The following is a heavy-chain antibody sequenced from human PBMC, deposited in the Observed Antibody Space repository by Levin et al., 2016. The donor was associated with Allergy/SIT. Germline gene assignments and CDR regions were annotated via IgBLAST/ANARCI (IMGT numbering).Heavy chain of an antibody. J-gene: IGHJ3*02. V-gene: IGHV1-2*02. Sequence: WVRQAPGQGLEWMGWINPNSGGTNYAQKFQGRVTMTRDTSISTAYMELSRLRSDDTAVYYCARVGYGDYGNDAFDIWGQGTMVTVSS. D-gene: IGHD4-17*01. CDR3: ARVGYGDYGNDAFDI. CDR2: INPNSGGT.